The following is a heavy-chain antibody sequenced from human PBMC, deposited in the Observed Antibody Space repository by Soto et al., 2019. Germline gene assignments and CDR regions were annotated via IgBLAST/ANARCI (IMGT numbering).Heavy chain of an antibody. Sequence: EVPLVESGGGLVQPGRSLRLSCAATGFTFDDYAMHWVRQAPGKGLEWVAGLSWNSGGIGYADSVKGRFTISRDNAKNSLYLQMNRLATEDTALYYWAKEKDFAAGRGYFDYWGQGILVTVSS. CDR1: GFTFDDYA. J-gene: IGHJ4*02. D-gene: IGHD6-13*01. V-gene: IGHV3-9*01. CDR3: AKEKDFAAGRGYFDY. CDR2: LSWNSGGI.